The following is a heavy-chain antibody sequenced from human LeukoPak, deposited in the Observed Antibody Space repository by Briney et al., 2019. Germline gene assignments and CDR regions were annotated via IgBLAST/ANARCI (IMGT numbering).Heavy chain of an antibody. CDR3: AKGGYASNTKYYFDY. CDR2: IWYDGSNT. J-gene: IGHJ4*02. CDR1: GFTFSSYG. D-gene: IGHD5-18*01. Sequence: GGSLRLSCAASGFTFSSYGMHWVRQAPGKGLEWVAVIWYDGSNTYYADSVKGRFTISRDNSKNTLYLQMNSLRAEDTAVYYCAKGGYASNTKYYFDYWGQGTLVTVSS. V-gene: IGHV3-33*06.